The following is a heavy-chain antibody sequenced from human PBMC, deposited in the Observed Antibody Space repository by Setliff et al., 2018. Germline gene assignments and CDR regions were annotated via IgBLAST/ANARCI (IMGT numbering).Heavy chain of an antibody. J-gene: IGHJ1*01. CDR3: ARVDFTMIQGVLGL. V-gene: IGHV4-34*01. CDR1: GGSFSGYY. CDR2: INHSGST. Sequence: SETLSLTCAVYGGSFSGYYWSWIRQPPGKGLEWIGEINHSGSTNYNPSLRSRVTISVDTSKNQFSMKLTSVTAADTAVYYCARVDFTMIQGVLGLWGQGTLVTVSS. D-gene: IGHD3-10*01.